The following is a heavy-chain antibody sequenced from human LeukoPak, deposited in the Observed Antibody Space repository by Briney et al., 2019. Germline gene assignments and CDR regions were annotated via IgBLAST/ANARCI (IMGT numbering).Heavy chain of an antibody. D-gene: IGHD1-26*01. V-gene: IGHV1-69*13. J-gene: IGHJ4*02. Sequence: GASVKVSCKASGGTFSSYAISWVRQAPGQGLEWMGGIIPIFGTANYAQKFQGRVTITADESTSTAYMELSSLRSEDTAVYYCAREYPLSGSQVGVGNCDYWGQGTLVTVPS. CDR2: IIPIFGTA. CDR3: AREYPLSGSQVGVGNCDY. CDR1: GGTFSSYA.